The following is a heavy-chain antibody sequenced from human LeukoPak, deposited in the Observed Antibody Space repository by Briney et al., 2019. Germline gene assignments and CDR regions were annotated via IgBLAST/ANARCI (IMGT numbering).Heavy chain of an antibody. CDR1: GHSISSYY. CDR3: ARVSYSSSSISLDGFDI. V-gene: IGHV4-4*07. Sequence: PSETLSLTCTLYGHSISSYYWRWIRQPAGKGLEWIGRIYSSGSSNYNPSLKSRVTMSTDTSENQVSLKLSSVTAADTAVYYCARVSYSSSSISLDGFDIWVQGTVVTVSS. J-gene: IGHJ3*02. D-gene: IGHD6-6*01. CDR2: IYSSGSS.